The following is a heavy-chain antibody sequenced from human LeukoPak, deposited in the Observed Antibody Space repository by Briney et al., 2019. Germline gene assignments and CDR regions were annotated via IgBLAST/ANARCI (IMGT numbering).Heavy chain of an antibody. CDR2: IYTSGST. D-gene: IGHD3-22*01. CDR1: GGFISSYY. J-gene: IGHJ4*02. V-gene: IGHV4-4*09. Sequence: SETLSLTCTVSGGFISSYYWSWIRQPPGKGLEWIGYIYTSGSTNYNPSLKSRVTISVDTSKNQFSLKLSSVTAADTAVYYCARHANSSGYSMRIDYWGQGTLVTVSS. CDR3: ARHANSSGYSMRIDY.